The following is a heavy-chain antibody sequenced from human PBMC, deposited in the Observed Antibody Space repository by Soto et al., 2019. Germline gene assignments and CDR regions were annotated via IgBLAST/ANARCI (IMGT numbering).Heavy chain of an antibody. Sequence: QITLKESGPTLVKPTQTLTLTCTFSGFSLSTSGVAVGWIRQPPGKALEWLALIYWDDDKRYSPSLKRRITITKDTSKNQVVLTMTNMDPVDTATYYCAHRPPERGLATFDPWGQGTLVTVSS. CDR3: AHRPPERGLATFDP. D-gene: IGHD1-1*01. V-gene: IGHV2-5*02. CDR2: IYWDDDK. CDR1: GFSLSTSGVA. J-gene: IGHJ5*02.